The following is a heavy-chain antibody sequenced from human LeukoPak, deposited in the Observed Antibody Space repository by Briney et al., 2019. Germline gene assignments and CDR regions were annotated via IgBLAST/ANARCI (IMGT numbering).Heavy chain of an antibody. CDR1: GDSVSSNSAA. D-gene: IGHD6-6*01. V-gene: IGHV6-1*01. Sequence: SQTLSLTCAISGDSVSSNSAAWNWIRQSPSRGLEWLGRTYYRSKWYNDYAVSVKSRITINPDTSKNQFFLQLNSVTPEDTAVYYCAISDYFSSSSVIRFDYWGQGTLVTVSS. J-gene: IGHJ4*02. CDR3: AISDYFSSSSVIRFDY. CDR2: TYYRSKWYN.